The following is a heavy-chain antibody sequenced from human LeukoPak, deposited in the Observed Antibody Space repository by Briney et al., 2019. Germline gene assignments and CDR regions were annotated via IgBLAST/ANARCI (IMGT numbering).Heavy chain of an antibody. Sequence: SETLSLTCTVSGYSISSGYYWGWIRQPPGKGLEWIGSIYHSGSTYYNPSLKSRVTISVDTSKNQFPLKLSSVTAADTAVYYCARAPVGATLGYFDYWGQGTLVTVSS. CDR3: ARAPVGATLGYFDY. D-gene: IGHD1-26*01. V-gene: IGHV4-38-2*02. J-gene: IGHJ4*02. CDR1: GYSISSGYY. CDR2: IYHSGST.